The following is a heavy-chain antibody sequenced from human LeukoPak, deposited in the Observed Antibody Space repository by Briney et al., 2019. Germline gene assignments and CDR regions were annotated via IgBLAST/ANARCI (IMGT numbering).Heavy chain of an antibody. Sequence: GASVKVSCKASGHTFTGYYMHWVRQAAGQGREWMGWINPNSGGTNYAQKFQGRVTMTRDTSISTAYMELSRLRSDDTAVYYCAKMPHHCSGGSCYSGWFDPWGQGTLVTVSS. J-gene: IGHJ5*02. V-gene: IGHV1-2*02. CDR1: GHTFTGYY. CDR3: AKMPHHCSGGSCYSGWFDP. D-gene: IGHD2-15*01. CDR2: INPNSGGT.